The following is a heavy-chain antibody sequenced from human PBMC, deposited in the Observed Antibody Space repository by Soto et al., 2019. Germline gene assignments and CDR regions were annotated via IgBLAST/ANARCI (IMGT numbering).Heavy chain of an antibody. V-gene: IGHV3-30-3*01. CDR1: GFTFSSYA. CDR2: ISYDGSNK. J-gene: IGHJ6*02. Sequence: PGGSLRLSCAASGFTFSSYAMHWVRQAPGKGLEWVAVISYDGSNKYYADSVKGRFTISRDNSKNTLYLQMNSLRAEDTAVYYCSKVGSGSYYEDSSVHVAKNGMEDWGQGATVSVCS. D-gene: IGHD3-22*01. CDR3: SKVGSGSYYEDSSVHVAKNGMED.